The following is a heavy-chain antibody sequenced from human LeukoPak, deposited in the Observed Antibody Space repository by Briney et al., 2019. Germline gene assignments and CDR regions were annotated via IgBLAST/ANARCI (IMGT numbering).Heavy chain of an antibody. CDR2: INHSGST. J-gene: IGHJ4*02. Sequence: PSETLSLTCAVYGGSFSDYYWSWIRQPPGKGLEWIGEINHSGSTNYNPSLKSRITISVDTSKNQFSLKLSSVTAADTAVYYCARGTLYSGWSYYFDYWGQGSQVTVSS. CDR3: ARGTLYSGWSYYFDY. V-gene: IGHV4-34*01. D-gene: IGHD6-19*01. CDR1: GGSFSDYY.